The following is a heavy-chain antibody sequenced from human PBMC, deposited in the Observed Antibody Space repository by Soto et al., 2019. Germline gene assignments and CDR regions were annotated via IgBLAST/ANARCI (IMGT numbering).Heavy chain of an antibody. D-gene: IGHD7-27*01. CDR1: GGSFRGYY. V-gene: IGHV4-34*01. Sequence: SETLSLTCAVYGGSFRGYYWSWIRQPPGKGLEWIADINDSGSTNYNPSLKSRVTISIDTSKDQFSLKLSSVTAADTAVYYCARRFSWGLTTFTFYYFDYWGQGTLVTVSS. J-gene: IGHJ4*02. CDR3: ARRFSWGLTTFTFYYFDY. CDR2: INDSGST.